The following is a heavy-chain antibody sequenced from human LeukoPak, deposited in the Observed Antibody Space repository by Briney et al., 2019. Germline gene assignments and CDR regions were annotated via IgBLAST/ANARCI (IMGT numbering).Heavy chain of an antibody. D-gene: IGHD4-23*01. CDR2: IKQDGSEK. Sequence: GGSLRLSCAASGFTFYNYWMSWVRQAPGKGLEWVANIKQDGSEKYYVDSVKGRFTISRDNTENSLYLQLNSLRAEDTAVYYCARDPSLVTYYFDYWGQGTLVTVSS. J-gene: IGHJ4*02. CDR1: GFTFYNYW. CDR3: ARDPSLVTYYFDY. V-gene: IGHV3-7*01.